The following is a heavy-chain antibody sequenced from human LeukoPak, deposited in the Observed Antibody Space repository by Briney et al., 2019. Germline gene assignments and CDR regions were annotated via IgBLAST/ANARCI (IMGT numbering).Heavy chain of an antibody. CDR1: GFTFSDYW. Sequence: GGSLRLSCAVSGFTFSDYWMNWVRQAPGKGLEWVASIRQDGGETSYVDSVKGRFTISRDNTKNSLYLQMMSLRAEDTAVYYCARDGTAPGLYFDLWGQGTLVTVSS. D-gene: IGHD6-13*01. CDR3: ARDGTAPGLYFDL. V-gene: IGHV3-7*01. CDR2: IRQDGGET. J-gene: IGHJ4*01.